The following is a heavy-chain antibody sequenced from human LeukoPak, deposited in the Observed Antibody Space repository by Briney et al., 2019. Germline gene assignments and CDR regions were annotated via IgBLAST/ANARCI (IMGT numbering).Heavy chain of an antibody. CDR2: IYSGGST. D-gene: IGHD4-23*01. CDR3: ARDRDFGGNSGAFDI. Sequence: GSLRLSCAASGFTFRNFGMNWVRQAPGKGLEWVSVIYSGGSTYYADSVKGRFTISRDNSKNTLYLQMNSLRAEDTAVYYCARDRDFGGNSGAFDIWGQGTMVTVSS. V-gene: IGHV3-66*01. CDR1: GFTFRNFG. J-gene: IGHJ3*02.